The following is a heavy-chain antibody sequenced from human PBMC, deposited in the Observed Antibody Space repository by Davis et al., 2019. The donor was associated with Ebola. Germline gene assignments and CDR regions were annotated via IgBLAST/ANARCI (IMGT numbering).Heavy chain of an antibody. CDR1: GDSVSSNSAA. CDR3: ARDRYYDILTGSSEYYYYGMDV. CDR2: TYYRSKWYN. Sequence: QTPSLTCAISGDSVSSNSAAWNWIRQSPSRGLEWLGRTYYRSKWYNDYAVSVKSRITINPDTSKNQFSLQLNSVTPEDTAVYYCARDRYYDILTGSSEYYYYGMDVWGQGTTVTVSS. J-gene: IGHJ6*02. V-gene: IGHV6-1*01. D-gene: IGHD3-9*01.